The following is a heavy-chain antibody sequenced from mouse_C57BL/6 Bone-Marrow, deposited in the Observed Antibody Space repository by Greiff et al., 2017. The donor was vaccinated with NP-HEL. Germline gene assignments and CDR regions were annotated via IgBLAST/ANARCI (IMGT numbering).Heavy chain of an antibody. CDR2: IDPEDGDT. CDR3: TTAYYSNSFDY. J-gene: IGHJ2*01. CDR1: GFNIKDYY. V-gene: IGHV14-1*01. Sequence: VQLQQSGAELVRPGASVKLSCTASGFNIKDYYMHWVKQRPEQGLEWIGRIDPEDGDTEYAPKFQGKATMTADTSSNTAYLQLSSLTSEDTAFYYCTTAYYSNSFDYWGQGTTLTVSS. D-gene: IGHD2-5*01.